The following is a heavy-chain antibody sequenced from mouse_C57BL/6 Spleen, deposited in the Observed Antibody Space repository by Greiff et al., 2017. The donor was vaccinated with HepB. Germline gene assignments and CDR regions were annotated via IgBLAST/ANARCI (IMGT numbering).Heavy chain of an antibody. V-gene: IGHV5-17*01. Sequence: EVQLVESGGGLVKPGGSLKLSCAASGFTFSDYGMHWVRQAPEKGLEWVAYISSGSSTIYYADTVKGRFTISIDNAKNTLFLQLTSLRSEDTDMYYCARIYDGYYVSWFAYWGQGTLVTVSA. CDR2: ISSGSSTI. CDR1: GFTFSDYG. D-gene: IGHD2-3*01. J-gene: IGHJ3*01. CDR3: ARIYDGYYVSWFAY.